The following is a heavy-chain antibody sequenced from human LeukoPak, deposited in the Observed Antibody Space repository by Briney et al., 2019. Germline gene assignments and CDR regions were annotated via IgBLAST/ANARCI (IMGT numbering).Heavy chain of an antibody. J-gene: IGHJ4*02. CDR1: GFTFSSHW. CDR2: ITASSSYI. D-gene: IGHD4-23*01. CDR3: ARIYGGNSGGFDY. V-gene: IGHV3-21*01. Sequence: PGESLRLSCAASGFTFSSHWMSWVRQAPGKGLEWVSSITASSSYIYYADSVKGRFTISRDNAKNSLYLQMSSLRAEDTAVYYCARIYGGNSGGFDYWGQGALVTVSS.